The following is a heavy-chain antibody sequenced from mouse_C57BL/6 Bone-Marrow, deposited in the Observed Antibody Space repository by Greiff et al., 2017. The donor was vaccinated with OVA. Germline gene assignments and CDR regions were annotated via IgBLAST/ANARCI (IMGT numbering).Heavy chain of an antibody. Sequence: VQLQQSGTVLARPGASVKMSCKTSGYTFTSYWMHWVKQRPGQGLEWIGAIYPGNSDPSYNQKFKGKAKLTAVTSASTAYMELSSLTNEDSAVYYCTRPLYYYGSSGYAMDYWGQGTSVTVSS. CDR2: IYPGNSDP. D-gene: IGHD1-1*01. V-gene: IGHV1-5*01. J-gene: IGHJ4*01. CDR1: GYTFTSYW. CDR3: TRPLYYYGSSGYAMDY.